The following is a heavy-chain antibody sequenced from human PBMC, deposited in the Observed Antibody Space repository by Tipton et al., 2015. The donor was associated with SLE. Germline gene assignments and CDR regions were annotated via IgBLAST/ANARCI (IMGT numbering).Heavy chain of an antibody. V-gene: IGHV4-59*08. D-gene: IGHD3-9*01. CDR3: ASTVLRYSVYYGMDV. CDR1: GGSISSYY. J-gene: IGHJ6*02. Sequence: TLSLTCTVSGGSISSYYWSWIRQPPGKGLEWIGYIYYSGSTNYNPSLKSRVTISVDTSKNQFSLKLSSVTAADTAVYYCASTVLRYSVYYGMDVWGQGTTVTVSS. CDR2: IYYSGST.